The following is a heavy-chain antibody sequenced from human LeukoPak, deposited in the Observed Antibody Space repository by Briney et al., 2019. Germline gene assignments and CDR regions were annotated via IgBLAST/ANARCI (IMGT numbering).Heavy chain of an antibody. Sequence: SETLSLTCTVSGGSISSSSYYWGWIRQPPGKGLEWIGSIYYSGSTYYNPSLKSRVTISVDTSKNQFSLKLSSVTAADTAVYYCARDLPDGDTYGYVPWEYYYYYMDVWGKGTTVTVSS. D-gene: IGHD5-18*01. CDR3: ARDLPDGDTYGYVPWEYYYYYMDV. CDR1: GGSISSSSYY. J-gene: IGHJ6*03. CDR2: IYYSGST. V-gene: IGHV4-39*07.